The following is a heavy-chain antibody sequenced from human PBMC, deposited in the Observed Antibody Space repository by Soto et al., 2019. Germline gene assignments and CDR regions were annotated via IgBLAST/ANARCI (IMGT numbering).Heavy chain of an antibody. CDR3: AIKKIYYPKNFFSAMDV. CDR2: ILQSGGT. J-gene: IGHJ6*02. Sequence: SETLSLTCSVFGGSLSDYYLIWIRQSPGEGLEWIGEILQSGGTNYNPSLESRVTISLDTSRNQFSVNLNSVTAADTAVYFCAIKKIYYPKNFFSAMDVGGQGTTVTVS. V-gene: IGHV4-34*12. CDR1: GGSLSDYY. D-gene: IGHD3-10*01.